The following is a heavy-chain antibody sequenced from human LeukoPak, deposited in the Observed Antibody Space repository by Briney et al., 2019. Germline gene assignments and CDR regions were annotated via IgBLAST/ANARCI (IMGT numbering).Heavy chain of an antibody. Sequence: SQTLSLTCTVSGGSISSGGYYWSWIRQPPGKGLEWIGYIYHSGSTYYNPSLKSRVTISVDRSKNQFSLKLSSVTAADTAVYYCARGHGYYYYYMDVWGNGTTVTVSS. CDR3: ARGHGYYYYYMDV. J-gene: IGHJ6*03. V-gene: IGHV4-30-2*01. CDR1: GGSISSGGYY. CDR2: IYHSGST.